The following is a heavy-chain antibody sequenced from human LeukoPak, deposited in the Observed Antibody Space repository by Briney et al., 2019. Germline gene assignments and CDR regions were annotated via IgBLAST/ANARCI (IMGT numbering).Heavy chain of an antibody. CDR3: ARTGEYGYYVGY. Sequence: SETLSLTCTVSGGSISSYYWSWIRQPPGKGLEWIGYIYYSGSTYYNPSLKSRVTISVDTSKNQFSLKLSSVTAADTAVYYCARTGEYGYYVGYWGQGTLVTVSS. V-gene: IGHV4-59*12. CDR1: GGSISSYY. CDR2: IYYSGST. D-gene: IGHD3-16*01. J-gene: IGHJ4*02.